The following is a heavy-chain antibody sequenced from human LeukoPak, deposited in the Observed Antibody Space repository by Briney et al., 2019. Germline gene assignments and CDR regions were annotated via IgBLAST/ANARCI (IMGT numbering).Heavy chain of an antibody. Sequence: GGSLRLSCAVSGFSVRTTYMSWVRQAPGKGLEWVSVIYTGGGTDHADSVKGRFTISRDNAKNSLYLQMNSLRAEDTAVYYCARDIFEEFAVDVWGKGTTVTVSS. J-gene: IGHJ6*04. D-gene: IGHD3-10*02. CDR2: IYTGGGT. V-gene: IGHV3-66*01. CDR3: ARDIFEEFAVDV. CDR1: GFSVRTTY.